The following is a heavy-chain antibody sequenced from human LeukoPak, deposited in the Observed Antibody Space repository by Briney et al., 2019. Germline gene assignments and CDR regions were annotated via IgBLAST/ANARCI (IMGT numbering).Heavy chain of an antibody. Sequence: SQTLSLTCAISGDSVSSNSAAWNWIRQSPSRGLESLVRTYYSSMWYNDYAVSVKTRITINPNTSQHQLSLQLNSVTPAYTAVYYCALSRGGSLCYWGVGTLVTVSS. J-gene: IGHJ4*02. CDR1: GDSVSSNSAA. CDR2: TYYSSMWYN. CDR3: ALSRGGSLCY. D-gene: IGHD5-24*01. V-gene: IGHV6-1*01.